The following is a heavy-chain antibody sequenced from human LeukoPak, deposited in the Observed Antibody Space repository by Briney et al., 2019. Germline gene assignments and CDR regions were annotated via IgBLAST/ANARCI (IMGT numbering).Heavy chain of an antibody. D-gene: IGHD1-14*01. Sequence: PGGSLRLSCAASGFTFSSYTMTWVRQAPGKGLEWVSYISSSSSTIYYAGSVKGRFTISRDNAKNSLYLQMNSLRAEDTAVYFCARGNGRRMAPHDYWGQGTLVTVSS. CDR1: GFTFSSYT. CDR3: ARGNGRRMAPHDY. J-gene: IGHJ4*02. V-gene: IGHV3-48*01. CDR2: ISSSSSTI.